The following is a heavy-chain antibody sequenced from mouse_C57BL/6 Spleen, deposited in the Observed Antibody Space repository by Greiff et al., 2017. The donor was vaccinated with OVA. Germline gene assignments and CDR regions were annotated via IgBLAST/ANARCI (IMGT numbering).Heavy chain of an antibody. Sequence: ESGPGLVKPSQSLSLTCSVTGYSITSGYYWNWIRQFPGNKLEWMGYISYDGSNNYNPSLKNRISITRDTSKNQFFLKLNSVTTEDTATYYCAREGSYYSNYERDWYFDVWGTGTTVTVSS. CDR2: ISYDGSN. J-gene: IGHJ1*03. CDR3: AREGSYYSNYERDWYFDV. V-gene: IGHV3-6*01. CDR1: GYSITSGYY. D-gene: IGHD2-5*01.